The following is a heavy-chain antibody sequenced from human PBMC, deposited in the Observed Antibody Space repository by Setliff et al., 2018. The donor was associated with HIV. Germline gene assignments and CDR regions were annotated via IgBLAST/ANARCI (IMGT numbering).Heavy chain of an antibody. CDR3: ARHQRAKGAFDI. Sequence: GSLRLSCAASGFSFSSYWMSWVRQAPGKGLEWVANIKQDGSEKYYVDSVRGRFTISRDDAKNSLFLQMNSLRADDTAIYYCARHQRAKGAFDIWGQGTVVTVSS. V-gene: IGHV3-7*01. CDR1: GFSFSSYW. J-gene: IGHJ3*02. CDR2: IKQDGSEK.